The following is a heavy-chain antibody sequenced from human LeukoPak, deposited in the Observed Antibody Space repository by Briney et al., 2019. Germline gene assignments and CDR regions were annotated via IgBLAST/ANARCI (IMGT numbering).Heavy chain of an antibody. J-gene: IGHJ6*02. CDR1: GGSISSGSYY. D-gene: IGHD5-18*01. CDR3: ARGCSYGTDYYCGMDV. CDR2: IYTSGST. Sequence: SETLSLTCTVSGGSISSGSYYWGWIRQPAGKGLEWIGRIYTSGSTNYNPSLKSRVTVSVDTSKNQFSLKLSSVTAADTAVYYCARGCSYGTDYYCGMDVWGQGTTVTVSS. V-gene: IGHV4-61*02.